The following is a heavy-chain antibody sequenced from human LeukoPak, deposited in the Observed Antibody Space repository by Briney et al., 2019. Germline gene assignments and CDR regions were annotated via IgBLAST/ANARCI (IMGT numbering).Heavy chain of an antibody. Sequence: GGSLRLSCVASGFTFSSYWMNWVRQAPGKGPEWVANIEKDGSEKNYVDSVKGRFTISRDNAKSSVYRQMNNLRAEDTAVYYCVGGAGWQSDYWGQGTPVAVSS. J-gene: IGHJ4*02. CDR1: GFTFSSYW. CDR2: IEKDGSEK. D-gene: IGHD2-15*01. V-gene: IGHV3-7*04. CDR3: VGGAGWQSDY.